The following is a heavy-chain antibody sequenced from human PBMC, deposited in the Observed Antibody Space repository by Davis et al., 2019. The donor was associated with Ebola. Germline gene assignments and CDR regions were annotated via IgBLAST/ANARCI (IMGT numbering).Heavy chain of an antibody. Sequence: GGSLRLSCAASGFTVSSNYMSWVRQAPGKGLEWVSVIYSGGSTYYADSVKGRFTISRHNSKNTLYLQMNSLRAEDTAVYYCARAHYYYGSGSYYQGYYYYGMDVWGQGTTVTVSS. CDR3: ARAHYYYGSGSYYQGYYYYGMDV. J-gene: IGHJ6*02. V-gene: IGHV3-53*01. CDR1: GFTVSSNY. D-gene: IGHD3-10*01. CDR2: IYSGGST.